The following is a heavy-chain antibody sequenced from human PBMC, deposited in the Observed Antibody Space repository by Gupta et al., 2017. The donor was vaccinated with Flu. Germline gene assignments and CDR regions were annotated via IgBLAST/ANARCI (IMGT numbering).Heavy chain of an antibody. CDR3: ARTATNYVHYYGFDV. Sequence: QVQLLESGPGLVKPSQTLSLICTVSGGSFSSGDYYRPWIRQSAGKGLEWIGRIYNSGIANYNPSLKSRVTISIDTSKNQFSLNLTSVTAADTAVYYCARTATNYVHYYGFDVWGQGTTVTVSS. CDR1: GGSFSSGDYY. V-gene: IGHV4-61*02. J-gene: IGHJ6*02. CDR2: IYNSGIA. D-gene: IGHD1-7*01.